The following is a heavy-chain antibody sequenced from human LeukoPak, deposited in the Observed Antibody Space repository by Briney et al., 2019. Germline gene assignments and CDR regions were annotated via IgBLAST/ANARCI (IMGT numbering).Heavy chain of an antibody. D-gene: IGHD4-23*01. CDR2: IRYDGSNK. V-gene: IGHV3-30*02. J-gene: IGHJ4*02. Sequence: GGSLRLSCAASGFTFSSYGMRWVRQAPGKGLEWVAFIRYDGSNKYYADSVKGRFTISRDNSKNTLYLQMNSLRAEDTAVYYCAKEEGNFYYFDYWGQGTLVTVSS. CDR1: GFTFSSYG. CDR3: AKEEGNFYYFDY.